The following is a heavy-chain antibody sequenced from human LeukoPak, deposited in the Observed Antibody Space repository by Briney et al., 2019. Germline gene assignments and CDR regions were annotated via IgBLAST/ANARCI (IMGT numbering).Heavy chain of an antibody. CDR2: INPSGGST. D-gene: IGHD2-2*01. V-gene: IGHV1-46*01. CDR3: ARDQTDSSVVPAAPGGY. CDR1: GYTFTSYY. J-gene: IGHJ4*02. Sequence: ASVKVSCKASGYTFTSYYIHWVRQAPGQGFEWVGIINPSGGSTNHAQKFQGRLTLTRDTSTSTVYMELSSLRSEDTAVYFCARDQTDSSVVPAAPGGYWGQGTLVTVSS.